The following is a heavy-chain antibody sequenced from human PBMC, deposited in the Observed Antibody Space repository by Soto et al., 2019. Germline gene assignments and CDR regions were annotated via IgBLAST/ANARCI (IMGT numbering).Heavy chain of an antibody. D-gene: IGHD2-21*02. J-gene: IGHJ4*02. V-gene: IGHV3-30*18. CDR1: GFTFSSYG. Sequence: QVQLVESGGGVVQPGRSLRLSCAASGFTFSSYGMHWVRQAPGKGLEWVAVISYDGSNKYYADSVKGRFTISRDNSKNTLYLQMNSLRAEDTAVYYCAKDQHIGVVTAMLDYWGQGTLVTVSS. CDR2: ISYDGSNK. CDR3: AKDQHIGVVTAMLDY.